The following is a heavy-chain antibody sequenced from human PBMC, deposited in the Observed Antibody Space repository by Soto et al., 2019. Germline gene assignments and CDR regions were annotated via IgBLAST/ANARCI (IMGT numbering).Heavy chain of an antibody. CDR1: GFTFDDYA. CDR2: ISWNSGSI. D-gene: IGHD3-22*01. CDR3: AKVRESGSGYGMDV. J-gene: IGHJ6*02. V-gene: IGHV3-9*01. Sequence: EVQLVESGGGLVQPGRSLRLSCAASGFTFDDYAMHWVRQAPGKGLEWVSGISWNSGSIGYADSVKGRFTISRHNAKNSLYLQMNSLRAEDTALYYCAKVRESGSGYGMDVWGQGTTVTVSS.